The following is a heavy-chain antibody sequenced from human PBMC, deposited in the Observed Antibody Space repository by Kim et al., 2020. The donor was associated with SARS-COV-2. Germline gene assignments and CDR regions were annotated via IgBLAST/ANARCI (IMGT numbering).Heavy chain of an antibody. CDR3: AKVAINWNKRGYFDY. CDR1: GFTFSSYA. V-gene: IGHV3-33*06. Sequence: GGSLRLSCAASGFTFSSYAMHWVRQAPGKGLEWVAVIWYDGSNKYYADSVKGRFTISRDNSKNTLYLQMNSLRAEDTAVYYCAKVAINWNKRGYFDYWGQGTLVTVSS. J-gene: IGHJ4*02. D-gene: IGHD1-20*01. CDR2: IWYDGSNK.